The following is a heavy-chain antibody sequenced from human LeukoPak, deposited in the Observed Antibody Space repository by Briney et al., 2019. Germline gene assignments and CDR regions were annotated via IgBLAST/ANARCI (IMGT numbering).Heavy chain of an antibody. CDR2: IYYSGST. CDR3: ARLASFGELYYFDY. CDR1: GGSISSSSYY. Sequence: PSETLSLTCTVSGGSISSSSYYWGWIRQPPGKGLEWIGSIYYSGSTYYNPSLKSRVTIPVDTSKNQFSLKLSSVTAADTAVYYCARLASFGELYYFDYWGQGTLVTVSS. V-gene: IGHV4-39*01. D-gene: IGHD3-10*01. J-gene: IGHJ4*02.